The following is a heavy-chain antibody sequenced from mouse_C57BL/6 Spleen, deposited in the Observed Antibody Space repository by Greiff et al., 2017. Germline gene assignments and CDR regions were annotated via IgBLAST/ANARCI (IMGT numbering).Heavy chain of an antibody. CDR2: IYPGDGDT. V-gene: IGHV1-80*01. J-gene: IGHJ2*01. CDR3: ARGAGSSPFDD. Sequence: VQLQQSGAELVKPGASVKISCKASGYAFSSYWMNWVKQRPGKGLEWIGQIYPGDGDTNYNGKFKGKATLTAAKSSSTAYMQLSSLTSEDSAVYCCARGAGSSPFDDWGQGTTLTVSS. CDR1: GYAFSSYW. D-gene: IGHD1-1*01.